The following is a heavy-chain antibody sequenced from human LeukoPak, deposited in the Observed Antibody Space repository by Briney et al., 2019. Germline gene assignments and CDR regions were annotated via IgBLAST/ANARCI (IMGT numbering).Heavy chain of an antibody. CDR3: ARDKQQNGFDY. Sequence: SETLSLTCTVSGGSFGNYYWSWIRQPPGKGLEWIGYIYDSGTTNYNPSLKSRVTISVDTSKNQFSLKLSSVTAADTAVYYCARDKQQNGFDYWGQGTLVTVSS. CDR1: GGSFGNYY. D-gene: IGHD6-13*01. V-gene: IGHV4-59*01. CDR2: IYDSGTT. J-gene: IGHJ4*02.